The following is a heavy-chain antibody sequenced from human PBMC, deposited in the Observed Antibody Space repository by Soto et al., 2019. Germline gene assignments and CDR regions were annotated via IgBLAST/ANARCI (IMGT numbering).Heavy chain of an antibody. D-gene: IGHD2-2*01. CDR1: GGTFSSYA. Sequence: QVQLVQSGAEVKKPGSSVKVSCKASGGTFSSYAISWVRQAPGQGLEWMGGIIPIFGRANYAQKFQGRVTITADKSTSTAYMELSRLRSEDTVVYYCAIQLLSGSPYGMDVWGQGTTVTVSS. CDR2: IIPIFGRA. J-gene: IGHJ6*02. CDR3: AIQLLSGSPYGMDV. V-gene: IGHV1-69*06.